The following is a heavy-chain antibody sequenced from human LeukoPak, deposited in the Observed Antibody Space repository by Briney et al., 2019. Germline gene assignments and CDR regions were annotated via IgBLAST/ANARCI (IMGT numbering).Heavy chain of an antibody. D-gene: IGHD6-19*01. Sequence: SETLSLTCAVFGYSITSDHYWGWIRQPPGKGLEWIATVYHTGSTYYSPSLKSRVTISLDTSKNEFSLELTSVTAADSAVYYCARASSGTDYWGQGTLVTVSS. J-gene: IGHJ4*02. CDR3: ARASSGTDY. CDR1: GYSITSDHY. V-gene: IGHV4-38-2*01. CDR2: VYHTGST.